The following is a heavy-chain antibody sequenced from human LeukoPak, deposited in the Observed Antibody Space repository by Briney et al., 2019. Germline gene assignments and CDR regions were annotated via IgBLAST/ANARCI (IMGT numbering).Heavy chain of an antibody. Sequence: GGSLRLSCAASGFTFSSYWMSWVRQAPGKGLEWVANIKQDGSEKYYVDSVKGRFTISRDNTKNSLYLQMNSLRAEDTAVYYCARAQYSSGWGTFLPNFDYWGQGTLVTVSS. D-gene: IGHD6-19*01. CDR3: ARAQYSSGWGTFLPNFDY. CDR1: GFTFSSYW. V-gene: IGHV3-7*01. CDR2: IKQDGSEK. J-gene: IGHJ4*02.